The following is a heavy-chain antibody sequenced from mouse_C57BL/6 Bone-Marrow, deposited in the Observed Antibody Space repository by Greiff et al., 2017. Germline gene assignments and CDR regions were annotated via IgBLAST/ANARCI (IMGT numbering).Heavy chain of an antibody. J-gene: IGHJ3*01. Sequence: EVKLMESEGGLVQPGSSMKLSCTASGFTFSDYYMAWVRQVPEKGLEWVANINYDGSSTYYLDSLKSRFTISRDNAKNILYLQMSSLKSEDTATYYCARGGWCVEAWFAYWGQGTLVTVSA. CDR2: INYDGSST. CDR1: GFTFSDYY. CDR3: ARGGWCVEAWFAY. D-gene: IGHD1-1*02. V-gene: IGHV5-16*01.